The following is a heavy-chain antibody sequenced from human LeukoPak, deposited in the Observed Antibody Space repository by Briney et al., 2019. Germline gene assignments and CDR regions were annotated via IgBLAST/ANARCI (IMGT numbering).Heavy chain of an antibody. V-gene: IGHV1-2*02. D-gene: IGHD6-13*01. CDR3: AIWGKDSSTWSELDY. CDR2: INPHTDGT. CDR1: GYSFSDYY. J-gene: IGHJ4*02. Sequence: ASVKVSCKTSGYSFSDYYIHWVRQAPGQGLEWMGWINPHTDGTNYAQKLEGRVSMTGDTSINTAYMELSRLRSDDTAVYYCAIWGKDSSTWSELDYWGQGTLVTVSS.